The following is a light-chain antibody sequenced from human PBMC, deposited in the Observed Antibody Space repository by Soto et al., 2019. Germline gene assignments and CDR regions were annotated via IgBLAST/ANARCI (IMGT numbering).Light chain of an antibody. V-gene: IGKV1-39*01. J-gene: IGKJ2*01. CDR2: AAS. CDR3: QQYSGNSFT. Sequence: DIRMTQSPSSLSASVGDRVTISCRPSQTIFTYLNWYQQKPGKAPKLLIYAASNLQSGVPSRFSGSGFETEFTLTISSLQPDDFATYYCQQYSGNSFTFGQGTK. CDR1: QTIFTY.